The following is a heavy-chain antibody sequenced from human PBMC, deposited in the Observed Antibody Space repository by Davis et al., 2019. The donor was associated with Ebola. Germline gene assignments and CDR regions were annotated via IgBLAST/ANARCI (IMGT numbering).Heavy chain of an antibody. Sequence: LRLSCAVSGDSLASDHSWAWIRQPPGQGLEWVGHISNDGTTDHNPSLKSRVTISVDTSKNQFSLKLSSVTAADTAVYYCARPILHGMDVWGQGTTVTVSS. CDR2: ISNDGTT. J-gene: IGHJ6*02. V-gene: IGHV4-28*01. CDR3: ARPILHGMDV. CDR1: GDSLASDHS.